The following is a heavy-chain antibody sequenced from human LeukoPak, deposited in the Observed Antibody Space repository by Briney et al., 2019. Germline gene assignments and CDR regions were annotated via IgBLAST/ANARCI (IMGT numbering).Heavy chain of an antibody. Sequence: GGSLRLSCAASGFTVSSNYMSWVRQAPGKGLEWVSVIYSGGSTYYADSVKGRFTISRDNSKNTLYLQMNSLRAEDTAVYYCARVEMATILDYWGQGTLVTVSS. CDR1: GFTVSSNY. J-gene: IGHJ4*02. CDR2: IYSGGST. CDR3: ARVEMATILDY. V-gene: IGHV3-53*01. D-gene: IGHD5-24*01.